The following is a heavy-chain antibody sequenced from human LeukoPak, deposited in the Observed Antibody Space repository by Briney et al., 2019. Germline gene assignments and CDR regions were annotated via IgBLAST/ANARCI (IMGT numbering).Heavy chain of an antibody. CDR2: ISYDGSNK. J-gene: IGHJ4*02. D-gene: IGHD1-14*01. Sequence: GGSLRLSCAASGFTFSSYAMHWVRQAPGKGLEWVAVISYDGSNKYYADSVKGRFTISRDNSKNTLYLQMNSLRAEDTAVYYCASTRAAGRFDYWGQGTLVTVSS. CDR1: GFTFSSYA. CDR3: ASTRAAGRFDY. V-gene: IGHV3-30-3*01.